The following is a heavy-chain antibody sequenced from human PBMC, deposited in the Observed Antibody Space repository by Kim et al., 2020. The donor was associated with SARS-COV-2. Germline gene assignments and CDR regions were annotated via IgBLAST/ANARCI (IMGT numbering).Heavy chain of an antibody. CDR1: GGSISSYY. D-gene: IGHD1-26*01. J-gene: IGHJ6*03. V-gene: IGHV4-59*08. CDR2: IYYSGST. CDR3: ARHGVVYSGSYHNDYYMDV. Sequence: SETLSLTCTVSGGSISSYYWSWIRQPPGKGLEWIGYIYYSGSTNYNPSLKSRVTISVDTSKNQFSLKLSSVTAADTAVYYCARHGVVYSGSYHNDYYMDVWGKGTTVTVSS.